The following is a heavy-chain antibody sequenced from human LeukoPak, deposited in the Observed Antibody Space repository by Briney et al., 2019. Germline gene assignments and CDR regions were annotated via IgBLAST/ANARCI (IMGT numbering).Heavy chain of an antibody. CDR1: GFTFSSYW. CDR2: IDNSGVTT. V-gene: IGHV3-48*04. D-gene: IGHD5-12*01. Sequence: GGSLRLSCAASGFTFSSYWMHWVRQAPGKGLEWVSFIDNSGVTTYYADSVKGRFTMSRDNAKNSLYLQMNSLRVEDTAMYYCARDYSGDEDFDYWGQGTLVTVSS. J-gene: IGHJ4*02. CDR3: ARDYSGDEDFDY.